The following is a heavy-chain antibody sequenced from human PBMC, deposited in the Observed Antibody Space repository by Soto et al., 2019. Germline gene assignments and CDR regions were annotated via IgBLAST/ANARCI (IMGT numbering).Heavy chain of an antibody. V-gene: IGHV3-48*01. CDR3: AAAGGDIVVVPAAMVPDAFDI. Sequence: SLRLSCAASGFTFSSYSMNWVRQAPGKGLEWVSYISSSSSTIYYADSVKGRFTISRDNAKNSLYLQMNSLRAEDTAVYYCAAAGGDIVVVPAAMVPDAFDIWGQGTMVTVSS. J-gene: IGHJ3*02. CDR2: ISSSSSTI. CDR1: GFTFSSYS. D-gene: IGHD2-2*01.